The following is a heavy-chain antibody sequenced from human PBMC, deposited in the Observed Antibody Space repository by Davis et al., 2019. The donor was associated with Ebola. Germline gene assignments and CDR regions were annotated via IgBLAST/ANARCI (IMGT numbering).Heavy chain of an antibody. J-gene: IGHJ4*02. Sequence: GESLKISCAASGFTFSSYWMSWVRQAPGKGLEWVANIKQDGSEKYYVDSVKGRFTISRDNAKNSLYLQMNSLRAEDTAVYYCAGGGYSYGYPSWGQGTLVTVSS. CDR3: AGGGYSYGYPS. D-gene: IGHD5-18*01. CDR2: IKQDGSEK. CDR1: GFTFSSYW. V-gene: IGHV3-7*03.